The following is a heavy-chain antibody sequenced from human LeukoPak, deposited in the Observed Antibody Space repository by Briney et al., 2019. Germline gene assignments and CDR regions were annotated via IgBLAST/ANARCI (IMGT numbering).Heavy chain of an antibody. CDR2: ISGDGGST. Sequence: GGSLRLSCAAPGFTFYDYAMHWVRQAPGKGLEWVSLISGDGGSTYYADSVKGRFTISRDNSKNSLYLQMNSLITEDTALYYCAKDMWRLGELDYEYWGQGTLVPVS. CDR1: GFTFYDYA. V-gene: IGHV3-43*02. D-gene: IGHD3-16*01. J-gene: IGHJ4*02. CDR3: AKDMWRLGELDYEY.